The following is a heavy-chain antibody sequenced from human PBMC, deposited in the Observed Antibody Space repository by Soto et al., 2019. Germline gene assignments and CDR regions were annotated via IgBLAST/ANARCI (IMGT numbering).Heavy chain of an antibody. V-gene: IGHV6-1*01. CDR2: TYYRSKWYN. CDR3: ARDREGGSGSPNWFDP. D-gene: IGHD6-19*01. Sequence: SETLSLTCAISGGSVSSNSAAWNWIRQSPSRGLEWLGRTYYRSKWYNDYAVSVKSRITINPDTSKNQFSLQLNSVTPEDTAVYYCARDREGGSGSPNWFDPWGQGTLVTVSS. CDR1: GGSVSSNSAA. J-gene: IGHJ5*02.